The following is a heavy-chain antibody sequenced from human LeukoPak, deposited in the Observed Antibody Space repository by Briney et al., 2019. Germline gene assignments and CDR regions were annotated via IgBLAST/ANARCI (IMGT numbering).Heavy chain of an antibody. J-gene: IGHJ4*02. V-gene: IGHV3-48*01. Sequence: GGSLRLSCAAPGFTFSSYSMNWVRQAPGKGLEWVSYISTSSSSIYYADSVKGRFTISRDNAKNSLYLQMNSLRAEDTAVYYCVDIVATIPYWGQGTLVTVSS. CDR2: ISTSSSSI. D-gene: IGHD5-12*01. CDR3: VDIVATIPY. CDR1: GFTFSSYS.